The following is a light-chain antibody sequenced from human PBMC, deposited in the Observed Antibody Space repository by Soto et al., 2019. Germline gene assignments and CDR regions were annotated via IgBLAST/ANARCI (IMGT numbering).Light chain of an antibody. V-gene: IGKV1-39*01. CDR1: QSIVTY. Sequence: DIQMTQSPSSLSASVGDRVNITCRSSQSIVTYLNWYLQKPGKAHKLIIYAASNLQSGVPSRFSGSGSGTDFTLTISSLQPEDFATYFGQQSYSTPTWTFGQGTKVDNK. J-gene: IGKJ1*01. CDR3: QQSYSTPTWT. CDR2: AAS.